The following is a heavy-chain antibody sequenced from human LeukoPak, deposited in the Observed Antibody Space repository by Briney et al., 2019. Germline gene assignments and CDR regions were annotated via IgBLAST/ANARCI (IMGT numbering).Heavy chain of an antibody. CDR2: ISGSGGST. V-gene: IGHV3-23*01. Sequence: GGSLRLSCAASGFTFSSYAMSWVRQAPGKGLEWVSAISGSGGSTYYADSVKGRFTISRDNSKNTLYLQMNSLRAEDTAVYYCAKVEGEGTYYYDSSGSMEGDYWGQGTLVTVSS. CDR1: GFTFSSYA. CDR3: AKVEGEGTYYYDSSGSMEGDY. J-gene: IGHJ4*02. D-gene: IGHD3-22*01.